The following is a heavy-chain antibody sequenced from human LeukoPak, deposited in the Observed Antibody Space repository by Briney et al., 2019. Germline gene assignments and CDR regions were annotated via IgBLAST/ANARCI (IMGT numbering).Heavy chain of an antibody. Sequence: GGSLRPSCAASGFTFSSYSMNWVRQAPGKGLEWVSSISSSSSYIYYADSVKGRFTISRDNAKNSLYLQMNSLRAEDTAVYYCARDGAHRYCTNGVCTKGYYYYGMDVWGQGTTVTVSS. CDR3: ARDGAHRYCTNGVCTKGYYYYGMDV. D-gene: IGHD2-8*01. J-gene: IGHJ6*02. CDR2: ISSSSSYI. CDR1: GFTFSSYS. V-gene: IGHV3-21*01.